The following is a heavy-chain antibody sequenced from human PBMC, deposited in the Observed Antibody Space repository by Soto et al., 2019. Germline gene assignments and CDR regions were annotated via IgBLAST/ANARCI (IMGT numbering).Heavy chain of an antibody. CDR3: ARGHYYDDSGIRRGMAV. V-gene: IGHV1-18*01. D-gene: IGHD3-22*01. CDR2: INVYNGNT. Sequence: ASVKVSCKASGYTFTNYGISWVRQAPGQGLEWMGWINVYNGNTKYAQKVQGRVTMTTDTSTSTAYMELRSLRSDDTAVYYCARGHYYDDSGIRRGMAVWGQGTTVTVSS. CDR1: GYTFTNYG. J-gene: IGHJ6*02.